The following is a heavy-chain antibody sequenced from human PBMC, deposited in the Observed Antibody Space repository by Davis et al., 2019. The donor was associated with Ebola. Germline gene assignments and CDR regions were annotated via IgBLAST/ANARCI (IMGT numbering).Heavy chain of an antibody. V-gene: IGHV4-34*01. D-gene: IGHD2-2*01. CDR3: ARDLGYCSSTSCYEGDNWFDP. Sequence: PSETLSLTCAVYGGSFSGYYWSWIRQPPGKGLEWIGEINHSGSTNYNPSLKSRVTISVDTSKNQFSLKLSSVTAADTAVYYCARDLGYCSSTSCYEGDNWFDPWGQGTLVTVSS. J-gene: IGHJ5*02. CDR1: GGSFSGYY. CDR2: INHSGST.